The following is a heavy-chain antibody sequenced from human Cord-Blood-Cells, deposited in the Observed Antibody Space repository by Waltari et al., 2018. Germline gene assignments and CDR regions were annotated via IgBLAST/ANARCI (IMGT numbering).Heavy chain of an antibody. CDR3: AREGLGKRWYFDL. CDR2: VNTKNGGT. D-gene: IGHD5-12*01. Sequence: QVQLVQSGAEVKKPGASVKVSCKASGYTFTGYYMPWVRQAPGQGLEEMGSVNTKNGGTKYAQKFQGGVTMTRDTSISTAYMELSRLRSDDTAVYYCAREGLGKRWYFDLWGRGTLVTVSS. CDR1: GYTFTGYY. V-gene: IGHV1-2*02. J-gene: IGHJ2*01.